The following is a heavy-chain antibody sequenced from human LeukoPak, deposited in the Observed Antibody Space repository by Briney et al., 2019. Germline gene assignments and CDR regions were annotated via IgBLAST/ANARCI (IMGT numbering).Heavy chain of an antibody. V-gene: IGHV3-74*01. CDR1: GFTFNNYA. Sequence: GGSLRLSCAASGFTFNNYAMNWVRQAPGKGLEWVSGISSDGSSTSYADSVKGRFTISRDNAKNTLYLQMNSLRAEDTAVYYCEAVVTPLDYWGQGTLVTVSS. CDR3: EAVVTPLDY. J-gene: IGHJ4*02. CDR2: ISSDGSST. D-gene: IGHD4-23*01.